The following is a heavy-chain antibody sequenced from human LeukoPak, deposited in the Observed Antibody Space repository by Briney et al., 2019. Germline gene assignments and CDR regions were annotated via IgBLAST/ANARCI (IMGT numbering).Heavy chain of an antibody. V-gene: IGHV1-46*01. D-gene: IGHD3-9*01. CDR2: INPISGAT. CDR3: ARQILTASPAPVCYYYHSMDV. CDR1: GYTFTRYY. Sequence: ASVKVSCKTSGYTFTRYYMQWVRQAPGHGLEWMGIINPISGATDYAQKFQGRVTMTRDTSTSTAYMDLRSLGSDDTAIYYCARQILTASPAPVCYYYHSMDVWGQGTTVTVSS. J-gene: IGHJ6*02.